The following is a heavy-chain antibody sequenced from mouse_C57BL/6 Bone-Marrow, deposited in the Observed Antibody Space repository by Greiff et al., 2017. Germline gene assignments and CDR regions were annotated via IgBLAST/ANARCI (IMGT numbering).Heavy chain of an antibody. CDR2: IYPGDGDT. Sequence: QVQLQQSGPELVKPGASVKISCKASGYAFSSSWMNWVKQRPGQGLEWIGRIYPGDGDTKFNGKFKGKATLTADKSSSTAYMQLSSLTSEDSAVYFCARGGYDAWFAYWGQGTLVTVSA. CDR3: ARGGYDAWFAY. V-gene: IGHV1-82*01. CDR1: GYAFSSSW. D-gene: IGHD2-2*01. J-gene: IGHJ3*01.